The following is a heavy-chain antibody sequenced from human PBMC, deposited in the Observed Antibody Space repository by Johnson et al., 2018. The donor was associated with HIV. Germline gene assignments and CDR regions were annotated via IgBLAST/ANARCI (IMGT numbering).Heavy chain of an antibody. CDR3: ARGRPSGSHDAFDI. CDR1: AFTFSSYA. D-gene: IGHD3-22*01. J-gene: IGHJ3*02. V-gene: IGHV3-30*04. CDR2: ISYDGSNK. Sequence: QVQLVESGGGVVQPGRSLRLSCAASAFTFSSYAMHWVRQAPGKGLEWVAVISYDGSNKYYADSVKGRFSISRDNSKNTLYLQMNSLRAEDTAVYYCARGRPSGSHDAFDIWGQGTMVTVSS.